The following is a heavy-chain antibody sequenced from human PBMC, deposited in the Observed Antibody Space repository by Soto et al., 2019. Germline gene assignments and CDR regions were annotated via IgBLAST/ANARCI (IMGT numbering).Heavy chain of an antibody. CDR1: GYIFIDYW. D-gene: IGHD2-15*01. Sequence: GESLKISCKASGYIFIDYWIGWVRQMPGKGLEWMGIVYPRDSDTRYSPSFQGQVTISADRSTGTAFLQWRSLKASDTALYYCARPPLPGYSIHFNSWGQGALVTVSS. CDR3: ARPPLPGYSIHFNS. J-gene: IGHJ4*02. V-gene: IGHV5-51*01. CDR2: VYPRDSDT.